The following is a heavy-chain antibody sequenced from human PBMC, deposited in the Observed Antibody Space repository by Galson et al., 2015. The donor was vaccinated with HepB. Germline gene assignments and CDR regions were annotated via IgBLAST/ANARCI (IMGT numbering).Heavy chain of an antibody. CDR2: IKQDGSEK. V-gene: IGHV3-7*03. Sequence: SLRLSCAASGFTFSSYWMSWVRQAPGKGLEWVANIKQDGSEKYYVDSVKGRFTISRDNAKNSLYLQMNSLRAEDTAVYYCARAGHWDTSKFDYWGQGTLVTVSS. J-gene: IGHJ4*02. CDR3: ARAGHWDTSKFDY. D-gene: IGHD5-18*01. CDR1: GFTFSSYW.